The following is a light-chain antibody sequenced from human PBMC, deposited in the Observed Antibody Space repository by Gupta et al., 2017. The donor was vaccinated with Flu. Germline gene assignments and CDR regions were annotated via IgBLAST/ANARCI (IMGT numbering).Light chain of an antibody. Sequence: SGTSTDLASYNLVSWYQQHPGKAPRLIIYEVAKRPSGVSNRFSGSKSGDTASLTISGLQDDDEGDYYCCSYAGGYGFGIGTRVNVL. CDR1: STDLASYNL. V-gene: IGLV2-23*02. J-gene: IGLJ1*01. CDR2: EVA. CDR3: CSYAGGYG.